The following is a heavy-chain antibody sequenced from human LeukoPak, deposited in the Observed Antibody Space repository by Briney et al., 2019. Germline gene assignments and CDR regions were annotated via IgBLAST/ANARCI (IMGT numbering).Heavy chain of an antibody. CDR2: IYNSVST. J-gene: IGHJ5*01. CDR3: ARNMSTEGWFDS. CDR1: DYSITSGDY. D-gene: IGHD5/OR15-5a*01. Sequence: SETLSLTCVVSDYSITSGDYWAWIRQPPGKGLEWIGSIYNSVSTSYNPSLKSRVTISVDPSKNQFSLNLRSVTAADTAVYYCARNMSTEGWFDSWGRGTLVPVSS. V-gene: IGHV4-38-2*01.